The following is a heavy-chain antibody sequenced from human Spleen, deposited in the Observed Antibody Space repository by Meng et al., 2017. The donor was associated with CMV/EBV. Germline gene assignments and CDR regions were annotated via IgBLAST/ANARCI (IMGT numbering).Heavy chain of an antibody. Sequence: QVRLQAPAPGLVKPPQTLSLTCTVSGGSISIGYYWSWIRQPPGKGLEWIGEINHSGSTNYNPSLKSRVTISVDTSKNQFSLKLSSVTAADTAVYYCARGDGDYGSYYWGQGTLVTVSS. CDR2: INHSGST. J-gene: IGHJ4*02. D-gene: IGHD4-17*01. CDR1: GGSISIGYY. V-gene: IGHV4-34*09. CDR3: ARGDGDYGSYY.